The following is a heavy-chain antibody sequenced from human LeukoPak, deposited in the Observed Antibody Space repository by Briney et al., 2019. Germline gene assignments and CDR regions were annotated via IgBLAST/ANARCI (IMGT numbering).Heavy chain of an antibody. Sequence: PGGSLRLSCAASGFTFSTYSMNWVRQAPGKGLEWVSYISSTSSTIYYADSVKGRFTISRDSAKSSLYLQMSSLRDDDTAVYYCTPHRDGNYPFDYWGQGTLVTVST. D-gene: IGHD1-7*01. V-gene: IGHV3-48*02. CDR1: GFTFSTYS. CDR2: ISSTSSTI. J-gene: IGHJ4*02. CDR3: TPHRDGNYPFDY.